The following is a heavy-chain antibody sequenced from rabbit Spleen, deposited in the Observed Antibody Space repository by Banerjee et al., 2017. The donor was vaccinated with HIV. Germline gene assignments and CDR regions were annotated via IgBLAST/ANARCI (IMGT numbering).Heavy chain of an antibody. CDR3: VREVAARFKL. Sequence: QEHLVESGGGLVQPGGSLKLSCKASGFDFSSYGVSWVRQAPGKGLEWIGYIDPVFHVTTYANWVNGRFSISRENTQNTVYLQLDSLTAADTATYFCVREVAARFKLWGPGTLVTVS. CDR1: GFDFSSYG. V-gene: IGHV1S47*01. D-gene: IGHD4-1*01. CDR2: IDPVFHVT. J-gene: IGHJ4*01.